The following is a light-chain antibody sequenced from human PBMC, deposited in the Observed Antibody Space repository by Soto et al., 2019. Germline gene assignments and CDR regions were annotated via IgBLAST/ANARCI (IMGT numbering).Light chain of an antibody. CDR2: EVT. V-gene: IGLV2-8*01. Sequence: QSALTQPPSASGSPGQSVTISCTGTSSDIVAYNFVSWFQQHPGKAPKLLIYEVTQRPSGVPDRFSGSKSGNTASLTVSGLQADDEADYYCGSYAGDNTYVFGPATKLTVL. CDR1: SSDIVAYNF. CDR3: GSYAGDNTYV. J-gene: IGLJ1*01.